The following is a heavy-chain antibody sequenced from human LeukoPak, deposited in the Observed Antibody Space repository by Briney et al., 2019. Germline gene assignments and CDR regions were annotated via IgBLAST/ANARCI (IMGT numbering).Heavy chain of an antibody. CDR1: GGTFSSYA. J-gene: IGHJ6*02. V-gene: IGHV1-69*13. D-gene: IGHD2-15*01. CDR2: INPIFGTT. CDR3: ASPAYCSGGSCYSVYYYYGMDV. Sequence: SVKVSCKASGGTFSSYAISWVRQAPGQGLEWMGGINPIFGTTNYAQKFQGRATITADESTSTAYMELSSLRSEDTAVYYCASPAYCSGGSCYSVYYYYGMDVWGQGTTVTVSS.